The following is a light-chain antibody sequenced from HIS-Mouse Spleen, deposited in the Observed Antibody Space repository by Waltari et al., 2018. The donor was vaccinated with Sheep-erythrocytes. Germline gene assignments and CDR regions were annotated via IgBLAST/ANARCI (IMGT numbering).Light chain of an antibody. J-gene: IGLJ1*01. Sequence: QSALTQPRSVSGSPGQSVTISCTGTIRDVGVYNYVSWYQQYPGKAPKLMIYDVSKRPSGVPDRFSGSKSGNTASLTISGLQAEDEADYYCCSYAGSYNHVFGTGTKVTVL. V-gene: IGLV2-11*01. CDR3: CSYAGSYNHV. CDR1: IRDVGVYNY. CDR2: DVS.